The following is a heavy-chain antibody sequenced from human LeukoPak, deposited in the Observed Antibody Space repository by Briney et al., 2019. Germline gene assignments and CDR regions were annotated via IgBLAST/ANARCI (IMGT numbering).Heavy chain of an antibody. D-gene: IGHD6-19*01. Sequence: GGSLRLSCAASGFTFDDYAMHWVRQAPGKGLEWASGISWNSGSIGYADSVKGRFTISRDNAKNSLYLQMNSLRAEDTALYYCAKGEGSGWSYYYYGMDVWGQGTTVTVSS. CDR3: AKGEGSGWSYYYYGMDV. V-gene: IGHV3-9*01. CDR1: GFTFDDYA. J-gene: IGHJ6*02. CDR2: ISWNSGSI.